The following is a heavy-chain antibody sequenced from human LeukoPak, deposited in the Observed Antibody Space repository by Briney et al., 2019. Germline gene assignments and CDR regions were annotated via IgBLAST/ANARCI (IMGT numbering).Heavy chain of an antibody. CDR2: LYSGGRT. CDR3: ASRDGYNYN. D-gene: IGHD5-24*01. V-gene: IGHV3-53*01. J-gene: IGHJ4*02. Sequence: GGSLRLSCAASGFTVSSKDMNWVRQAPGKGLEWVSVLYSGGRTYYADSVKGRFTISRDDSKNTLYLQMNSLRAEDTAVYYCASRDGYNYNWGQGTLVIVSS. CDR1: GFTVSSKD.